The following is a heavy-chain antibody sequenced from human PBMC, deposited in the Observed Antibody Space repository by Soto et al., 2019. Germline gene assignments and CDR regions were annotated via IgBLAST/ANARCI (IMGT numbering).Heavy chain of an antibody. Sequence: ASVKVSCKASGFTFSSSGIHWVRQARGQRLEWIGWIVVGSGNTNYAQKFQERVTITRDVSTTTAYMELTSLRSEDTAVYYCAADLVPTDRYNWFVPWGQGTLVTVFS. V-gene: IGHV1-58*02. CDR1: GFTFSSSG. CDR2: IVVGSGNT. CDR3: AADLVPTDRYNWFVP. D-gene: IGHD2-2*01. J-gene: IGHJ5*02.